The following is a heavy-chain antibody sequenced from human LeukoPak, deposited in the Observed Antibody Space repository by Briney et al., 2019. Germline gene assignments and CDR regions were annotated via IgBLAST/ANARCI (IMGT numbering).Heavy chain of an antibody. CDR3: TTGLRAYSSSWYY. D-gene: IGHD6-13*01. Sequence: GGSLRLSCAASGFTFSNAWMGWVRQAPGKGLEWVGRIKSKTDGGTTDYAAPVKGRFTISRDDSKNTLYLQMNSLKTEDTAVYYCTTGLRAYSSSWYYWGQGTLVTVSS. CDR1: GFTFSNAW. V-gene: IGHV3-15*01. J-gene: IGHJ4*02. CDR2: IKSKTDGGTT.